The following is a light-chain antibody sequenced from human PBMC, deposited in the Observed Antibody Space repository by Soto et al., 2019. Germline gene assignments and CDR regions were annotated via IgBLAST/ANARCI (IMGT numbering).Light chain of an antibody. V-gene: IGLV2-14*01. CDR2: EVN. CDR3: SSYSDSGTKV. J-gene: IGLJ1*01. CDR1: SSDVGAYIY. Sequence: QSALTQPASVSGSPGQSITISCGGTSSDVGAYIYVSWYQHCPGKAPKLIIYEVNNRPSGVSGRVSGSKSDTTAYLTISGLQAEDEADYYCSSYSDSGTKVFGTGTKVTVL.